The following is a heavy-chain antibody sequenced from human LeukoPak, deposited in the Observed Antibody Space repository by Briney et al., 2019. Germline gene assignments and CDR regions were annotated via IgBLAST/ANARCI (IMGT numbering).Heavy chain of an antibody. D-gene: IGHD6-19*01. J-gene: IGHJ5*02. CDR1: GFPFSSYC. V-gene: IGHV3-30*18. CDR3: AKGSWYSSGWHEEGCFDP. Sequence: GRSLRLSCAASGFPFSSYCMHWVRPAPGKGLGWVPVISYDGSNKYYADSVKGRFTISRDNSKNTLYLQMNSLRAEDTAVYYCAKGSWYSSGWHEEGCFDPWGQGTLVTVSS. CDR2: ISYDGSNK.